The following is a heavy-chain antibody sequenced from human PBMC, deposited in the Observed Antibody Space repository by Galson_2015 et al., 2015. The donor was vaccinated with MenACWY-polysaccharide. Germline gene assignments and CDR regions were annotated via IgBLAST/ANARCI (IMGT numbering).Heavy chain of an antibody. J-gene: IGHJ3*02. Sequence: SVKVSCKASGYTFTSYAMHWVRQAPGQRLEWMGWINAGNGNTKYSQKFQGRVTITRDTSASTAYMELSSLRSEDTAVYYCASGSSSWPPHDAFDIWGHGTMVTVSS. CDR3: ASGSSSWPPHDAFDI. V-gene: IGHV1-3*01. D-gene: IGHD6-13*01. CDR1: GYTFTSYA. CDR2: INAGNGNT.